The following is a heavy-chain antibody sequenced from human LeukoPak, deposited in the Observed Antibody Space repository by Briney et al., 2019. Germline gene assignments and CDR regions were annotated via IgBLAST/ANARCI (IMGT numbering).Heavy chain of an antibody. Sequence: GGSLRLSCAASGFTFSSYAMSWVRQAPGKGLEWVSAISGSGGSTYYADSVKGRFTISRDNSKNTLYLQMNSLRAEDTAVYYCARSGKVIFGPYYYYMDVWGKGTTVTVSS. CDR2: ISGSGGST. J-gene: IGHJ6*03. D-gene: IGHD3/OR15-3a*01. CDR1: GFTFSSYA. V-gene: IGHV3-23*01. CDR3: ARSGKVIFGPYYYYMDV.